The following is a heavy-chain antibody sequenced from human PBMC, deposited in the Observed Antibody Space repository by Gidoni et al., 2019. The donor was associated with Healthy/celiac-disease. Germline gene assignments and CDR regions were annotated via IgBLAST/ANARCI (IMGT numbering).Heavy chain of an antibody. D-gene: IGHD5-12*01. CDR3: TPQGGGYDFAAYRDY. Sequence: EVQLVESGGGLVQPGRSLRLSCTASGFTFGAYAMSWVRQAPGKGLEGVGFIRSKAYGGTTEYAASVKGRFTISRDDSKSIAYLQMNSLKTEDTAVYYCTPQGGGYDFAAYRDYWGQGTLVTVSS. CDR1: GFTFGAYA. J-gene: IGHJ4*02. CDR2: IRSKAYGGTT. V-gene: IGHV3-49*04.